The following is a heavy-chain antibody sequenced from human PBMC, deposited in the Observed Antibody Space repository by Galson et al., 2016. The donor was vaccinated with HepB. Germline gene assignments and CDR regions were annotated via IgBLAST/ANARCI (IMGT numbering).Heavy chain of an antibody. J-gene: IGHJ4*02. D-gene: IGHD3-10*01. CDR2: IITLFGRI. V-gene: IGHV1-69*13. CDR3: ATTGGSCYADS. Sequence: SVKVSCKASGGSFRKSTTGWVRQAPGQGLEWMGGIITLFGRIDYSQKFQARFSINADESTSTDYMELNSRTSDDTAMYYCATTGGSCYADSWGQGTLVTVSS. CDR1: GGSFRKST.